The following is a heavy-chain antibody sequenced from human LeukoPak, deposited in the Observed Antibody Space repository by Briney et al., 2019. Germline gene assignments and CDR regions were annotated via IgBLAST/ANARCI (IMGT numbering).Heavy chain of an antibody. J-gene: IGHJ6*02. Sequence: SETLSLTCTVSGYSISSGYYWGWIRQPPGKGLEWIGYIYYSGSTNYNPSLKSRVITSVDTSKNQFSLRLSSVTAADTAMYYCAGAKSPPYYYGMDVWGQGTTVTVSS. CDR3: AGAKSPPYYYGMDV. V-gene: IGHV4-61*01. CDR1: GYSISSGYY. CDR2: IYYSGST.